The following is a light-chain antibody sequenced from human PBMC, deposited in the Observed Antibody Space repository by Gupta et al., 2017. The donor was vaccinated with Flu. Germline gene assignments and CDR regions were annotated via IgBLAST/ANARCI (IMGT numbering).Light chain of an antibody. CDR3: GTWDSSLTTGV. Sequence: VTISCSGSSSNIGNNYVSWYQQLPGTAPKLLIYENNKRPSGIPDRFSGSKSDTSATLGITGLQTGDEADYYCGTWDSSLTTGVFGGGTKLTV. CDR2: ENN. CDR1: SSNIGNNY. V-gene: IGLV1-51*02. J-gene: IGLJ3*02.